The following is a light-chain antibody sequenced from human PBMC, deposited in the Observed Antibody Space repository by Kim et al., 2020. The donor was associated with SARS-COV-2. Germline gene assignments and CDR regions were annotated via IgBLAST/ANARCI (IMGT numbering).Light chain of an antibody. V-gene: IGKV1-5*01. CDR2: DAS. CDR3: QQYNRYCT. J-gene: IGKJ1*01. CDR1: QSISSW. Sequence: DIQMTPSPSTLSASLGDRVTITCRASQSISSWLAWYQQKPGKAPKLLIYDASSLESGVPSRFSGSGSGTEFTPTISSMQPDDFATEYCQQYNRYCTVGQGTKVDIK.